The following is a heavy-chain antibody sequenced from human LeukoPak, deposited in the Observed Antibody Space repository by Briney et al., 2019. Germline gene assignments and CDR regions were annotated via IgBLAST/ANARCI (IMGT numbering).Heavy chain of an antibody. D-gene: IGHD3-3*01. J-gene: IGHJ4*02. V-gene: IGHV3-49*04. Sequence: GGSLRLSCTASGFTFGDYAMSWVRQAPGKGLEWVGFIRSKAYGGTTEYAASVKGRFTISRDDSKSIAYLQMNSLKTEDTAVYYCTRPNYDFWSGYTYYFDYWGQGTLVTVSS. CDR2: IRSKAYGGTT. CDR1: GFTFGDYA. CDR3: TRPNYDFWSGYTYYFDY.